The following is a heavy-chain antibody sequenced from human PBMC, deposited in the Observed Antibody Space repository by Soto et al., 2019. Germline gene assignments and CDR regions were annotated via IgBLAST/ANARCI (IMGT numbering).Heavy chain of an antibody. V-gene: IGHV4-59*01. CDR2: IYYSGST. J-gene: IGHJ4*02. D-gene: IGHD6-6*01. Sequence: PSETLSLTCTVSGGSISIYYWSWIRQPPGKGLEWIGYIYYSGSTNYNPSLKSRVTISVDTSKNQFSLKLSSVTAADTAVYYCARGLSSSSIDYWGQGTLVTVS. CDR3: ARGLSSSSIDY. CDR1: GGSISIYY.